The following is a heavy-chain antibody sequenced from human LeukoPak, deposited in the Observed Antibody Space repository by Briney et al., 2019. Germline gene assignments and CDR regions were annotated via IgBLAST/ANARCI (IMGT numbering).Heavy chain of an antibody. Sequence: ASVKVSCKASGYTFTSYGISWVRQAPGQGLEWMGWISAYNGNTNYAQKLQGRVTMTTDTSTSTAYMELRSLRSDDTAVYYCARDLGAGPYYYDSSGSLGYWGQGTLVTVSS. CDR2: ISAYNGNT. CDR3: ARDLGAGPYYYDSSGSLGY. J-gene: IGHJ4*02. D-gene: IGHD3-22*01. V-gene: IGHV1-18*01. CDR1: GYTFTSYG.